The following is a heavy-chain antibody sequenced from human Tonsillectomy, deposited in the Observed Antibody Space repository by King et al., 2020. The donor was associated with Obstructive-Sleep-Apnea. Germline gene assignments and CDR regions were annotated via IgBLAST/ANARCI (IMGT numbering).Heavy chain of an antibody. Sequence: VQLVQSGAEVKKPGESLRISRQGSGYSFSSYYITWVRQKPGKGLEWMGRIVPSDSYTNYSPSFQGHVTISVDKSINTAYLPWSSLKASDTAMYYCAKEYSSSWSDDYWGQGTLVTVSS. CDR2: IVPSDSYT. V-gene: IGHV5-10-1*01. D-gene: IGHD6-13*01. CDR3: AKEYSSSWSDDY. CDR1: GYSFSSYY. J-gene: IGHJ4*02.